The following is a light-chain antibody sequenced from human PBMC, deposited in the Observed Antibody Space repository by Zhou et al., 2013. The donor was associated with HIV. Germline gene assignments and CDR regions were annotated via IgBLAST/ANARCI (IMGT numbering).Light chain of an antibody. CDR1: QTVSSSY. Sequence: EIVLTQSPGTLSLSPGERVTLSCRASQTVSSSYLAWYQQRPGQAPRLLIYDTSNRATGIPDRFSGSGSGTDFTLTISRLEPEDLAVYYCQQYGSSPPNTFGQGTRLEIK. CDR2: DTS. J-gene: IGKJ2*01. V-gene: IGKV3-20*01. CDR3: QQYGSSPPNT.